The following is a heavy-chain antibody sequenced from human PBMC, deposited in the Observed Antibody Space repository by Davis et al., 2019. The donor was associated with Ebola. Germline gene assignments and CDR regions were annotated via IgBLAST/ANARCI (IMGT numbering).Heavy chain of an antibody. V-gene: IGHV3-23*01. CDR3: AKDPRWLQQPY. CDR1: GFTFSSYA. J-gene: IGHJ4*02. Sequence: GESLKISCAASGFTFSSYAMSWVRQAPGKGLEWVSTTSGSGGSTYYAGSVKGRFTISRDNSKNTLYLQMNSLRAEDTAVYYCAKDPRWLQQPYWGQGTLVTVSS. CDR2: TSGSGGST. D-gene: IGHD5-24*01.